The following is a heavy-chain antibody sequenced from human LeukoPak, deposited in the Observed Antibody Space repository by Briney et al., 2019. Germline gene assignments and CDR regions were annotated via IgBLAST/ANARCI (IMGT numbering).Heavy chain of an antibody. CDR2: INHSGST. CDR1: GGSFSGDY. CDR3: ARRGVTTIDY. V-gene: IGHV4-34*01. D-gene: IGHD3-10*01. J-gene: IGHJ4*02. Sequence: SETLSLTCAVYGGSFSGDYWNWIRQPPGKGLEWIGEINHSGSTNYNPSLKSRVTISVDTSKNQFSLKLSSVTAADTAVYYCARRGVTTIDYWGQGTLVTVSS.